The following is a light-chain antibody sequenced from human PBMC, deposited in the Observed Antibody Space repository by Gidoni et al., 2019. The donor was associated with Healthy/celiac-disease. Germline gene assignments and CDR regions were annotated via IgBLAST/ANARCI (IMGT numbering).Light chain of an antibody. CDR1: QSVSSY. V-gene: IGKV3-11*01. J-gene: IGKJ3*01. CDR3: QQRSNWPPVLFT. CDR2: DAS. Sequence: EIVLTQSPATLFLSPGERATLSCRASQSVSSYLAWYQQKPGQAPRLLIYDASNRATGIPARFSGSGSGTDFTLTISSLEPEDFAVYYCQQRSNWPPVLFTFGPGTKVDIK.